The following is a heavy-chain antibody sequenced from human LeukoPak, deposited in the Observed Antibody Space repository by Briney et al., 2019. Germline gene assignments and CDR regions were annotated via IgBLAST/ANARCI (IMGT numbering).Heavy chain of an antibody. CDR1: GFTFSSYE. V-gene: IGHV3-48*03. Sequence: GGSLRLSCAASGFTFSSYEMNWVRQAPGKGLEWVSCISSSCSTIYYADSVKGRFTISRDNAKNSLYLQMSSLRAENTAVYYCAKGGGFDWLNYYYMDVWGKGTTVTVSS. J-gene: IGHJ6*03. D-gene: IGHD3-9*01. CDR2: ISSSCSTI. CDR3: AKGGGFDWLNYYYMDV.